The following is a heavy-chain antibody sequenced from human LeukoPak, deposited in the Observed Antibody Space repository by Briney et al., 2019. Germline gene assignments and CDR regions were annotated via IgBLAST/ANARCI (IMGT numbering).Heavy chain of an antibody. J-gene: IGHJ4*02. CDR3: AREGGNGYYYDSSGYYGFDY. CDR2: IGAYNGNT. D-gene: IGHD3-22*01. CDR1: GYTFTSYG. V-gene: IGHV1-18*01. Sequence: ASVKVSCKASGYTFTSYGISWVRQAPGQGREWMGWIGAYNGNTNYAQKLQGRVTMTTDTSTSTAYMELRSLRSDDTAVYYCAREGGNGYYYDSSGYYGFDYWGQGTLVTVSS.